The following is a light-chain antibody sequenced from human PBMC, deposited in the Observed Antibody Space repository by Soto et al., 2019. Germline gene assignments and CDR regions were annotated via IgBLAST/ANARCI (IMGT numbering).Light chain of an antibody. CDR3: RSYTTGSTWV. Sequence: QSALTQPASVSGSPGQSITISCTGTSSDVGAYDYVSWYQQHPGKAPKFMLYEVSNRPSGLSNRFSGSKSGNTASLTISGLLAEDEADYYYRSYTTGSTWVFGGGTQLTVL. CDR2: EVS. CDR1: SSDVGAYDY. V-gene: IGLV2-14*01. J-gene: IGLJ3*02.